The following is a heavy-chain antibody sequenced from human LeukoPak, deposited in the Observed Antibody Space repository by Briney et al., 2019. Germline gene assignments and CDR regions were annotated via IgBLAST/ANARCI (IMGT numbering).Heavy chain of an antibody. V-gene: IGHV4-59*08. CDR3: ARLDLGSGVASYYYYYGMDV. Sequence: SETLSLTCTVSGGSISSYYWSWIRQPPGKGLEWIGYIYYSGSTNYNPSLKSRITISVDTSKNQFSLKLSSVTAADTAVYYCARLDLGSGVASYYYYYGMDVWGQGTTVTVSS. CDR1: GGSISSYY. D-gene: IGHD3-3*01. J-gene: IGHJ6*02. CDR2: IYYSGST.